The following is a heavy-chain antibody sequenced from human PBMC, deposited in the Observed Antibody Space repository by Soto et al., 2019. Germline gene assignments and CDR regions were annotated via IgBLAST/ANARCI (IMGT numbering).Heavy chain of an antibody. CDR2: FDPEDGET. CDR1: GYTLTELS. J-gene: IGHJ5*02. V-gene: IGHV1-24*01. D-gene: IGHD3-22*01. CDR3: TRPLITMIVVVPPGFDP. Sequence: ASVKVSCTVSGYTLTELSMHWVRQAPGKGLEWMGGFDPEDGETIYAQKFQGRVTMTEDTSTDTAYMELSSLRSEDTAVYYCTRPLITMIVVVPPGFDPWGQGTLVTVSS.